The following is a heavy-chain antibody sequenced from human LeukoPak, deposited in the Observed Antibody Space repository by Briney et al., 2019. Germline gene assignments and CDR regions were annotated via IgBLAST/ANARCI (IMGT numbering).Heavy chain of an antibody. D-gene: IGHD3-10*01. CDR2: ISYDGSNK. Sequence: GGSLRLSCAASGFTFSSYGMHWVRQAPGKGLEWVAVISYDGSNKYYADSVKGRFTISRDNSKNTLYLQMNSLRVEDTAVYYCAKLIWFGASVDYWGQGTLVTVSS. V-gene: IGHV3-30*18. CDR3: AKLIWFGASVDY. J-gene: IGHJ4*02. CDR1: GFTFSSYG.